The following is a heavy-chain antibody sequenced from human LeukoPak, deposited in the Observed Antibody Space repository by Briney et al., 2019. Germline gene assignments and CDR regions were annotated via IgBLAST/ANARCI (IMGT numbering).Heavy chain of an antibody. CDR1: GITFSSYA. J-gene: IGHJ6*02. Sequence: GGSLRLSCAASGITFSSYAMHWVRQAPGKGLEWVAVISYDGSNKYYADSVKGRFTISRDNSKNTLYLQMNSLRAEDTAVYYCAREGGLWFGKMRDYYYYGMDVWGQGTTVTVSS. D-gene: IGHD3-10*01. CDR3: AREGGLWFGKMRDYYYYGMDV. V-gene: IGHV3-30-3*01. CDR2: ISYDGSNK.